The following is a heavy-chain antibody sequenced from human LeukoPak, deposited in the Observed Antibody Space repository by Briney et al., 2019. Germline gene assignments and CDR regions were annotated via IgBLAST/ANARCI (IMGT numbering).Heavy chain of an antibody. J-gene: IGHJ4*02. D-gene: IGHD6-13*01. CDR2: IWYDGSNK. Sequence: GGSLRLSCAASGFTFSSYGMHWVRQAPGKGLEWVAVIWYDGSNKYYADSVKGRFTTSRDNSENTLYLQMNSLRAEDTAVYYCARDLGQQLVRGFDYWGQGTLVTVSS. V-gene: IGHV3-33*01. CDR3: ARDLGQQLVRGFDY. CDR1: GFTFSSYG.